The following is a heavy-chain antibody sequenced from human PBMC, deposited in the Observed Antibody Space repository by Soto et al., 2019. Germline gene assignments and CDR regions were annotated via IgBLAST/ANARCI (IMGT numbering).Heavy chain of an antibody. V-gene: IGHV4-39*01. CDR1: DGSVSSSSYY. J-gene: IGHJ4*02. Sequence: PSETLSLTSTVSDGSVSSSSYYWGWVRQPPGKGLEWIGYVYYSGSTNYNPSLKSRVTISVDTSKNQFSLKLSSVTAADTAVYYCARHSQPKRITIFGVAKGRDLFDYWGQGTLVTVSS. D-gene: IGHD3-3*01. CDR3: ARHSQPKRITIFGVAKGRDLFDY. CDR2: VYYSGST.